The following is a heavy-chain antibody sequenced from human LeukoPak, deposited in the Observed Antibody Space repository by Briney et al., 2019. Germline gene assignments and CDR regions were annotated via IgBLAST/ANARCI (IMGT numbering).Heavy chain of an antibody. V-gene: IGHV4-4*02. CDR3: ARASHDYGDYSHFDY. D-gene: IGHD4-17*01. Sequence: SETLSLTCAVSGGSISSRNWWSWVRQPPGKGLEWIGEIYHSGSTNYNPSLKTRVTIPVDKSKNQFSLKLSSVTAADTAVYYCARASHDYGDYSHFDYWGQGTLVTVSS. CDR2: IYHSGST. CDR1: GGSISSRNW. J-gene: IGHJ4*02.